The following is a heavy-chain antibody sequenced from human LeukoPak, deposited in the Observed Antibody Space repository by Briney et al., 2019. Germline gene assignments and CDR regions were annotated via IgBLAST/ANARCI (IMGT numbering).Heavy chain of an antibody. Sequence: GGSLRLSCAASGFTFSTYSMNWLRLAPGKGLEWVSSISPDSNYKYYVDSVKGRFTISRDNAKSSLYLQMNSLRAEDTAVYYCAKDGSEQWLVSYFDYWGQGTLVTVSS. V-gene: IGHV3-21*01. D-gene: IGHD6-19*01. J-gene: IGHJ4*02. CDR2: ISPDSNYK. CDR1: GFTFSTYS. CDR3: AKDGSEQWLVSYFDY.